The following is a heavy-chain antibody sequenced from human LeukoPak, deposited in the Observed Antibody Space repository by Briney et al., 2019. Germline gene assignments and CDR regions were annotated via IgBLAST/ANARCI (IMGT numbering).Heavy chain of an antibody. V-gene: IGHV3-23*01. Sequence: GGSLRLSCAASGFTFSSYAMSWVRQAPGKGLEWVSAISGSGGSTYYADSVKGRFTISRDNSKNTLYLQMNSLRAEDTAVYYCAKDLDDFWSGYWGPFGYWGQGTLVTVSS. CDR1: GFTFSSYA. CDR2: ISGSGGST. J-gene: IGHJ4*02. D-gene: IGHD3-3*01. CDR3: AKDLDDFWSGYWGPFGY.